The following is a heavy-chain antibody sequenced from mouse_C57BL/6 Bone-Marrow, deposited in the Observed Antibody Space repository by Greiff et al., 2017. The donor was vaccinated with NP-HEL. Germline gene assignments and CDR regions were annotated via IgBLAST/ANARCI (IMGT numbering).Heavy chain of an antibody. D-gene: IGHD1-1*01. CDR3: ARLVGYYGSSPAWFAY. CDR2: IHPNSGST. J-gene: IGHJ3*01. Sequence: LQESGAELVKPGASVKLSCKASGYTFTSYWMHWVKQRPGQGLEWIGMIHPNSGSTNYNEKFKSKATLTVDKSSSTAYMQLSSLTSEDSAVYYCARLVGYYGSSPAWFAYWGQGTLVTVSA. CDR1: GYTFTSYW. V-gene: IGHV1-64*01.